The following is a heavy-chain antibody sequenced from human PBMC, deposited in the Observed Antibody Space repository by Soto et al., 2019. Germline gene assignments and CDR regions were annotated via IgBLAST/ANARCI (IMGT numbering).Heavy chain of an antibody. V-gene: IGHV6-1*01. CDR3: ARETGLFGVVIQDYYYYGMDV. CDR1: GDSVSSNSAA. CDR2: TYYRSKWYN. J-gene: IGHJ6*02. Sequence: SQTLSLTCAISGDSVSSNSAAWNWIRQSPSRGLEWLGRTYYRSKWYNDYAVSVKSRITINPDTSKNQFSLQLNSVTPEDTAVYYCARETGLFGVVIQDYYYYGMDVWGQGTTVTVSS. D-gene: IGHD3-3*01.